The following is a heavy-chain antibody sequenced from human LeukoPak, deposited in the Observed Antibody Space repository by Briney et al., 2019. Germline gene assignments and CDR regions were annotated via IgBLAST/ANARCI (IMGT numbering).Heavy chain of an antibody. CDR2: ISAYNGNT. Sequence: GVSVKVSCKASGYRFTSYGISWVRQAPGQGLEWMGWISAYNGNTNYAQKLQGRVTMTTDTSTSTAYTELRSLRSDDTAVYYCARGGDGDILTGLVFDYWGQGTLVTVSS. J-gene: IGHJ4*02. D-gene: IGHD3-9*01. V-gene: IGHV1-18*01. CDR1: GYRFTSYG. CDR3: ARGGDGDILTGLVFDY.